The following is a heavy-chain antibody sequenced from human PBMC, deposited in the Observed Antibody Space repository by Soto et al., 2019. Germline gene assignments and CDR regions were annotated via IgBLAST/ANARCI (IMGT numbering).Heavy chain of an antibody. Sequence: TLSLTCTVSGGSISSGAFYWSWIRLRPGRGLEWIGDFHYSGPTYYTPSLKSRLTVSLDTSRNKFSLKLTSVTAADTAVYLCARYGSSGPSNWFDPWGQGMLVTV. CDR1: GGSISSGAFY. CDR3: ARYGSSGPSNWFDP. J-gene: IGHJ5*02. CDR2: FHYSGPT. D-gene: IGHD6-6*01. V-gene: IGHV4-31*03.